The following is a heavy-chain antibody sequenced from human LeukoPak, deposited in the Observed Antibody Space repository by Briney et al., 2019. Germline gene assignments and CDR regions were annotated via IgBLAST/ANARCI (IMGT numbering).Heavy chain of an antibody. V-gene: IGHV4-59*12. D-gene: IGHD5-18*01. CDR1: GGSISSYY. J-gene: IGHJ5*02. CDR3: AREVWIQLWLGWFDP. Sequence: PSETLSLTCTVSGGSISSYYWSWIRQPPGKGLEWIGYIYYSGSTNYNPSLKSRVTMSVDTSKNQFSLKLSSVTAADTAVYYCAREVWIQLWLGWFDPWGQGTLVTVSS. CDR2: IYYSGST.